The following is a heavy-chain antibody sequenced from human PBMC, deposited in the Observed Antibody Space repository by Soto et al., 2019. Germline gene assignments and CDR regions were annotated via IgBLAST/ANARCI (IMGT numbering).Heavy chain of an antibody. Sequence: SETLSLTCAVSGGSISSGGYSWSWIRQPPGKGLEWIGYIYHSGSTYYSPSLKSRVTTSVDRSKNQFSLKLSSVTAADTAVYYCARVPDRWGQGTLVTVSS. J-gene: IGHJ5*02. V-gene: IGHV4-30-2*01. CDR2: IYHSGST. CDR1: GGSISSGGYS. D-gene: IGHD2-2*01. CDR3: ARVPDR.